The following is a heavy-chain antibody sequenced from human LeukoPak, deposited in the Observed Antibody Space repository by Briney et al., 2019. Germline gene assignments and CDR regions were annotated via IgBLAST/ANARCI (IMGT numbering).Heavy chain of an antibody. CDR2: ISGSGGST. CDR3: AKGLVSEQQSN. CDR1: GFTFRSYA. Sequence: GGSLRLSCAASGFTFRSYAMSWVRQAPGKGLEWVSAISGSGGSTYYADSVKGRFTISRDNSKNTLYLQMNSLRAEDTAVYYCAKGLVSEQQSNWGRGTLVTVSS. V-gene: IGHV3-23*01. J-gene: IGHJ4*02. D-gene: IGHD6-13*01.